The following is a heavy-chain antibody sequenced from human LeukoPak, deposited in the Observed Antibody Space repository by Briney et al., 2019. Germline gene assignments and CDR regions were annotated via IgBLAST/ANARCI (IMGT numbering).Heavy chain of an antibody. J-gene: IGHJ4*02. CDR1: GFTFSKND. Sequence: AGSLRLSCTASGFTFSKNDMHWVRQAPGKGLEWVAVLSYDGRNTYYAGSVKGRFTISRDNTKNTLYLQLNSLRPEDTAMYYCARVGLAADGTQFDYWGQGTLVTVSS. CDR2: LSYDGRNT. CDR3: ARVGLAADGTQFDY. D-gene: IGHD6-13*01. V-gene: IGHV3-30*03.